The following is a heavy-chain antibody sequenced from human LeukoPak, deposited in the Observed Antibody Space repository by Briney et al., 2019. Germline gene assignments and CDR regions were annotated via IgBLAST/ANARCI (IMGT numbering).Heavy chain of an antibody. CDR1: GFTFSSYE. CDR2: ISSSGSTI. V-gene: IGHV3-48*03. D-gene: IGHD3-9*01. J-gene: IGHJ4*02. Sequence: GGSLRLSCAASGFTFSSYEMNGFRQAPGKGLKGVSYISSSGSTIYYADSVKGRFTISRDNAKNSLYLQMNSLRAEDTAVYYCARVRYFDWFYFDYWGQGTLVTVSS. CDR3: ARVRYFDWFYFDY.